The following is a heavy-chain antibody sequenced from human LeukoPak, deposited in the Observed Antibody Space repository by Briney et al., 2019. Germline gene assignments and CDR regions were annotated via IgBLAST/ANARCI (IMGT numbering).Heavy chain of an antibody. CDR3: AKDTYSSSPTGYYYGMDV. Sequence: GGSLRLSCAASGFTFSSYAMSWVRQAPGKGLEWVSAISGSGGSTYYADSVKGRLTISRDNSKNTLYLQMNSLRAEDTAVYYCAKDTYSSSPTGYYYGMDVWGQGTTVTVSS. CDR2: ISGSGGST. J-gene: IGHJ6*02. V-gene: IGHV3-23*01. CDR1: GFTFSSYA. D-gene: IGHD6-13*01.